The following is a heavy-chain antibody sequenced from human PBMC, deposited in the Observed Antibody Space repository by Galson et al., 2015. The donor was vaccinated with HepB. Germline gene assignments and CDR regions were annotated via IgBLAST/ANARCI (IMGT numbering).Heavy chain of an antibody. D-gene: IGHD5-18*01. CDR3: ARGGEYSYGWSGGTYNYYGMDV. V-gene: IGHV3-33*08. Sequence: SLRLSCAASGFTFTSYGMHWVRQAPDKGLEWVAASWYDGSTVDYAGSVKGRSTISRDNSKRTLYLQMSSLRADDSAVYYCARGGEYSYGWSGGTYNYYGMDVWGQGTTVTVSS. CDR1: GFTFTSYG. CDR2: SWYDGSTV. J-gene: IGHJ6*02.